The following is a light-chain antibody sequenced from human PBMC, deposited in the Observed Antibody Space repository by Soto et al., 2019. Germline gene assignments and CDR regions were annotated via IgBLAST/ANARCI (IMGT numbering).Light chain of an antibody. CDR1: QSISSY. Sequence: DIQMTQSPSSLSASVRDRVTITCRASQSISSYLNWYQQKPGKAHKLLIYAASSLQSGVQSRFSGSGSGTDFTLTVRSLQPEDFATYFCKQSYSTPRTFGQGTKVDIK. CDR2: AAS. CDR3: KQSYSTPRT. J-gene: IGKJ1*01. V-gene: IGKV1-39*01.